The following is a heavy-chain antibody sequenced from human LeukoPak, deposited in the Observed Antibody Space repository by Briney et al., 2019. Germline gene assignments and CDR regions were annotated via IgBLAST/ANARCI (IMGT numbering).Heavy chain of an antibody. CDR2: INSDGSTT. D-gene: IGHD1-26*01. CDR1: GFSISTYW. Sequence: GGSLRLSCVASGFSISTYWMHWVRQAPGKGLVWVSRINSDGSTTSYADSVKGRFTISRDNAKNTLYLQMNSLRAEDTAVYYCARRTYSGTYYYFDYWGQGTLVTVSS. J-gene: IGHJ4*02. CDR3: ARRTYSGTYYYFDY. V-gene: IGHV3-74*01.